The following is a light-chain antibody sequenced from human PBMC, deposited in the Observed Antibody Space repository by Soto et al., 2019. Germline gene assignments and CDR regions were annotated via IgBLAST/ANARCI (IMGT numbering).Light chain of an antibody. J-gene: IGKJ4*01. CDR2: GAS. CDR3: QQYGSSPQGLT. CDR1: QSVSSSY. V-gene: IGKV3-20*01. Sequence: EIVLTQSPGTLSLSPGERATLSCRASQSVSSSYLAWYQQKPGQAPRLLIYGASSRATGIPDRFSGSGSGTDFTLTISRLEPEDVAVYYCQQYGSSPQGLTFGGGTKVEIK.